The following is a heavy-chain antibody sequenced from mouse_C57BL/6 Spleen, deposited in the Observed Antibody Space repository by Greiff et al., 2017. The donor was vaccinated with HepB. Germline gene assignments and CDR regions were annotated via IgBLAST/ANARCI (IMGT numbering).Heavy chain of an antibody. CDR1: GYAFSSSW. CDR3: ARGGLPLLDD. J-gene: IGHJ2*01. Sequence: VQLQQSGPELVKPGASVKISCKASGYAFSSSWMNWVKQRPGKGLEWIGRIYPGDGDTNYNGKFKGKATLTAEKSSSTAYMQLSSLTSEDSAVYFCARGGLPLLDDWGQGTTLTVSS. D-gene: IGHD2-2*01. CDR2: IYPGDGDT. V-gene: IGHV1-82*01.